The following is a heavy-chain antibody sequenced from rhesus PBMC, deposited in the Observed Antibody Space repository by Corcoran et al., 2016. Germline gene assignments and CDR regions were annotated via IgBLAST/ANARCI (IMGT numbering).Heavy chain of an antibody. CDR2: VDPEDCEA. CDR1: GYTFTDYY. V-gene: IGHV1-111*02. Sequence: EVQLVQSGAEVKKPGASVKISCKASGYTFTDYYLHWVRQAPGKGLEWMGRVDPEDCEAIHAQKFQDRVTITAGTSTDTAYMELSSLRSEDTAVYYCATGGAAGNRVAGDAFDFWGQGLRVTVSS. CDR3: ATGGAAGNRVAGDAFDF. D-gene: IGHD6-31*01. J-gene: IGHJ3*01.